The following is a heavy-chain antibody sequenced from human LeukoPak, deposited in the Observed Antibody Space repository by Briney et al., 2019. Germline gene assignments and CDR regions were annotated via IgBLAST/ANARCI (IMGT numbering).Heavy chain of an antibody. V-gene: IGHV1-18*01. CDR2: ISAYNGNT. CDR1: GYTFTSYG. J-gene: IGHJ3*02. CDR3: ARDPAVAGQGAFDI. D-gene: IGHD6-19*01. Sequence: ASVKVSCKASGYTFTSYGISWVRQAPGQGLEWMGWISAYNGNTNYAQKLQGRVTMTTDTSTSTAYMELRSLRSDDTAVYYCARDPAVAGQGAFDIWGQGTMVTVSS.